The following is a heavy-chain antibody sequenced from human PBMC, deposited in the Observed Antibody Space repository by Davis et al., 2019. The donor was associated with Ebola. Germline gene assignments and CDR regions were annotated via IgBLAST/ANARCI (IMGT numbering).Heavy chain of an antibody. CDR3: ARDGAGHYGSGNYTAFDI. Sequence: ASVKVSCKASEYTFTRYYIHWVRQAPGQGLEWMGIINPSGGSSSYAQNFQGRVTMPRDPSTRTVYMELRSLRSEDTAVYYCARDGAGHYGSGNYTAFDIWGQGTMVTVS. V-gene: IGHV1-46*01. CDR1: EYTFTRYY. D-gene: IGHD3-10*01. CDR2: INPSGGSS. J-gene: IGHJ3*02.